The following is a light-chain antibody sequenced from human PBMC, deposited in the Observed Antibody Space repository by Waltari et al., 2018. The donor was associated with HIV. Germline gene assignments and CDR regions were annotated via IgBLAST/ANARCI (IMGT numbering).Light chain of an antibody. CDR1: LSIISY. Sequence: DIQMTQSPSSLSASVGDRVTITCRASLSIISYLNWYQQKPGKAPKLLIYAASTLQSGVPSRFSGSGSGTDFTLTISSLQPEDFATYYCQQSYTTPITFGQGTRLEIK. CDR3: QQSYTTPIT. J-gene: IGKJ5*01. CDR2: AAS. V-gene: IGKV1-39*01.